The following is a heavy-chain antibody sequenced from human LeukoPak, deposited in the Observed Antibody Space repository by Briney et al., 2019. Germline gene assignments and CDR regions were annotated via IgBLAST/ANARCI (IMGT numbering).Heavy chain of an antibody. CDR1: GGSISNYY. D-gene: IGHD1-26*01. V-gene: IGHV4-59*01. CDR3: ARDQYSGRFDY. CDR2: VYYSGNP. J-gene: IGHJ4*02. Sequence: SETLSLTCTVSGGSISNYYWSWIRQPPGKGLVCVGYVYYSGNPDYNPSLKSRVTISIDTSKNQFSLKLGSVTAADTAVYYCARDQYSGRFDYWGQGTLVTVSS.